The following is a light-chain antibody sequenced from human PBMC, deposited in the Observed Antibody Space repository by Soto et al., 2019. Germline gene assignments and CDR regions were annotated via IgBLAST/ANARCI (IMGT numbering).Light chain of an antibody. Sequence: QSVLTQPPSASGTPGQRVTISCSGSSSNIGSKTVNWYQQLPGTAPQLLIYSNNPRHSGVPDRFSGSKSGTSASLAISGLQSEDEADYYCAAWDDSLNGVVFGGGTQLTVL. V-gene: IGLV1-44*01. J-gene: IGLJ2*01. CDR2: SNN. CDR3: AAWDDSLNGVV. CDR1: SSNIGSKT.